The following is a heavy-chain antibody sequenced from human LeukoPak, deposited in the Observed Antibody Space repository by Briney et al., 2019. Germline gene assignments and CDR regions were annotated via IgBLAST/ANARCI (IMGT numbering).Heavy chain of an antibody. CDR2: IYYSGST. CDR1: GASISSDY. CDR3: AVKYSCSWYWFDR. Sequence: SETLSLTCTVSGASISSDYWNWIRQPPGKGLEWIGYIYYSGSTNYNPSLKSRVNISVDAAKNKYSPELSCVSAADTAVYYCAVKYSCSWYWFDRWGQGSLVTVSS. D-gene: IGHD6-13*01. V-gene: IGHV4-59*08. J-gene: IGHJ5*02.